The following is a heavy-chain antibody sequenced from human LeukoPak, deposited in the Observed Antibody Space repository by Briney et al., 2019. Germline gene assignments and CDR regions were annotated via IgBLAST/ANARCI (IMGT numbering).Heavy chain of an antibody. CDR2: IYYSGST. Sequence: SQSLSLTCTVSGGSISSGGYYWSWIRQHPGKGLEWIGYIYYSGSTYYNPSLKSRVTISVDTSKNQFSLKLSSVTAADTAVYYCAHNQHTDAFDIWGQGTMVTVSS. D-gene: IGHD2-21*01. V-gene: IGHV4-31*03. CDR1: GGSISSGGYY. CDR3: AHNQHTDAFDI. J-gene: IGHJ3*02.